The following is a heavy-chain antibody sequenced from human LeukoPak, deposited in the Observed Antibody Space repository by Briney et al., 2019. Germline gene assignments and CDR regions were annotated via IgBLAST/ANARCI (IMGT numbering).Heavy chain of an antibody. Sequence: PGGSLRLSCAASGFTSSSYGMHWVRQAPGKGLEWVAVISYDGSNKYYADSVKGRFTISRDNSKNTLYLQMNSLRAEDTAVYYCAKDDQWLATYWGQGTLVTVSS. D-gene: IGHD6-19*01. CDR2: ISYDGSNK. CDR3: AKDDQWLATY. V-gene: IGHV3-30*18. CDR1: GFTSSSYG. J-gene: IGHJ4*02.